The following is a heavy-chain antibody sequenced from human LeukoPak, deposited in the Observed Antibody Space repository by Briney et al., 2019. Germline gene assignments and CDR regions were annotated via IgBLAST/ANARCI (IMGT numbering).Heavy chain of an antibody. J-gene: IGHJ3*02. CDR1: GGSFSGYY. Sequence: PSETLSLTCAVYGGSFSGYYWSWIRQPPGKGLEWIGEINHSGSTNYNPSLKSRVTISVDTSKNQFSLKLSSVTAADTAVYYCARQAPRDRSCYYLLQFGAFDIWGQGTMVTVSS. D-gene: IGHD3-22*01. CDR2: INHSGST. CDR3: ARQAPRDRSCYYLLQFGAFDI. V-gene: IGHV4-34*01.